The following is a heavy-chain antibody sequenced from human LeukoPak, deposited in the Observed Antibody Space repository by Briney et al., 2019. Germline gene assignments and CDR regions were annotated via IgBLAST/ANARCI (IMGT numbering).Heavy chain of an antibody. CDR3: ARAMRSGYDY. CDR2: ISSSSDAI. D-gene: IGHD5-12*01. V-gene: IGHV3-48*02. CDR1: GFTFSNYG. Sequence: GGSLRLSCAASGFTFSNYGMNWVRQAPGKGLEWVSYISSSSDAIYYADSVKGRFTISRDNAKNSLYLEMYSLRDEDTAVYYCARAMRSGYDYWGQGTLVTVSS. J-gene: IGHJ4*02.